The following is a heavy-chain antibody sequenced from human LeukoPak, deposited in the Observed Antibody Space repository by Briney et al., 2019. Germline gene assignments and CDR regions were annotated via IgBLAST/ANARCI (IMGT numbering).Heavy chain of an antibody. D-gene: IGHD4-23*01. V-gene: IGHV3-23*01. Sequence: AISGSGGRTYYADSVKGRFTISRDNSKNTLYLQMNSLRAEDTAVYYCAKGGNFITYFDYWGQGTLVTVSS. CDR3: AKGGNFITYFDY. CDR2: ISGSGGRT. J-gene: IGHJ4*02.